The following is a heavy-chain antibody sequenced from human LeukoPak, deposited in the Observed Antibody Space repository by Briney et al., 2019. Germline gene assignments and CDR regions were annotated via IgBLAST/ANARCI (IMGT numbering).Heavy chain of an antibody. J-gene: IGHJ6*02. CDR2: IYSGGST. CDR1: GFTVSSNY. CDR3: ARGQWELPPLYGMDV. D-gene: IGHD1-26*01. Sequence: GGSLRLSCAASGFTVSSNYMSWVRQAPGKGLEWVSVIYSGGSTYYADSVKGRFTTSRDNSKNTLYLQMNSLRAEDTAVYYCARGQWELPPLYGMDVWGQGTTVTVSS. V-gene: IGHV3-53*01.